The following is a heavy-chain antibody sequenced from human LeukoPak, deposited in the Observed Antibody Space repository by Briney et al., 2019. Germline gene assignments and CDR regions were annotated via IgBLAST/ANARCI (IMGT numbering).Heavy chain of an antibody. V-gene: IGHV3-33*01. CDR2: IWYDGSNK. J-gene: IGHJ4*02. CDR1: GFTFSSYG. CDR3: ASTSCWYEPIDY. Sequence: GALRLSCAASGFTFSSYGMHWFRQAPGKGLEWVAVIWYDGSNKYYADSVKGRFTISRDNSKNTLYLQMNSLRAEDTAVYYCASTSCWYEPIDYWGQGTLVTVSS. D-gene: IGHD6-19*01.